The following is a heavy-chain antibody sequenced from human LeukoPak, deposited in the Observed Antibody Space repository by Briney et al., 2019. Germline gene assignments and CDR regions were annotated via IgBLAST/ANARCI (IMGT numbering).Heavy chain of an antibody. CDR3: ARHLGIYGALDY. J-gene: IGHJ4*02. D-gene: IGHD4/OR15-4a*01. CDR2: IYYSGST. CDR1: GDSISPYY. V-gene: IGHV4-59*08. Sequence: SETLSLTCTVSGDSISPYYWSWIRQPPGKGLEWIGYIYYSGSTNYNPSLKSRVTMSVDTSKNQFSLKLSSVTAADTAVYYCARHLGIYGALDYWGQGTLVTVSS.